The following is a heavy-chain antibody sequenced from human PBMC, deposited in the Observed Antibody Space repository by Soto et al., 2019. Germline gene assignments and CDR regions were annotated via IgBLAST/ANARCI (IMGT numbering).Heavy chain of an antibody. CDR1: GGSISSSSYY. D-gene: IGHD2-21*02. J-gene: IGHJ3*02. CDR2: IYYSGST. V-gene: IGHV4-39*02. CDR3: PREFVGAHCGGDCYSRFYAFDI. Sequence: PSETLSLTCTVSGGSISSSSYYWGWIRQPPGKGLEWIGSIYYSGSTYYNPSLKSRVTISVDTSKNQFSLKLSSVTAADTAVYYCPREFVGAHCGGDCYSRFYAFDIWGQGTMVSVSS.